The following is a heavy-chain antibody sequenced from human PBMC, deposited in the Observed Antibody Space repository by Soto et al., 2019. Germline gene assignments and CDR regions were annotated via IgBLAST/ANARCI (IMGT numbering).Heavy chain of an antibody. CDR1: GGSISSSNW. V-gene: IGHV4-4*02. Sequence: PSETLSLTCAVSGGSISSSNWWSWVRQPPGKGLEWIGDIYHSGSPNYNPSLNSRVTISADKSKNQFSLALTSVTAADTAVYYCARGPTAEKVDFWGQGILVTVSS. CDR3: ARGPTAEKVDF. J-gene: IGHJ4*02. CDR2: IYHSGSP.